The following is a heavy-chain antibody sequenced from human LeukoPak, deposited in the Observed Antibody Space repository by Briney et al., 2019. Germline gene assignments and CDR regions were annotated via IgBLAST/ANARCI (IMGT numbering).Heavy chain of an antibody. J-gene: IGHJ4*02. CDR1: GFTVSSNY. D-gene: IGHD2-8*02. Sequence: SGGSLRLSCAASGFTVSSNYMNWVRQAPGQGLEWVSVIYNDGGTYYADSVKGRFTISRDNSKNTLYLQMNRLRAEDTAVYYCGTSRSRTSGFDYWGQGTLVTVSS. CDR2: IYNDGGT. CDR3: GTSRSRTSGFDY. V-gene: IGHV3-53*01.